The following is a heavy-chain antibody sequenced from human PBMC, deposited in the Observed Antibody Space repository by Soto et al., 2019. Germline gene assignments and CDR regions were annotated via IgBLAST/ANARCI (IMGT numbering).Heavy chain of an antibody. J-gene: IGHJ4*02. CDR2: ISSSSSYT. Sequence: PGESLRLSCAASGFTFSDYYMSWIRQAPGKGLEWVSYISSSSSYTNYADSVKGRFTISRDNAKNSLYLQMNSLRAEDTAVYYCARVFCSGGSCDFFDYWGQGTLVTVSS. D-gene: IGHD2-15*01. CDR1: GFTFSDYY. V-gene: IGHV3-11*06. CDR3: ARVFCSGGSCDFFDY.